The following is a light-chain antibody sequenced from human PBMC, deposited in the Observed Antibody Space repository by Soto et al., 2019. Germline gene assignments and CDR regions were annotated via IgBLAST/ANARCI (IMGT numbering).Light chain of an antibody. CDR2: GAS. Sequence: DIVMTQSPATLSVAPGERVTFSCRASQGVSRKLAWYQHKPGQAPRLLISGASTGATGIPARFSGSGSGTEFNLTISSLQSEDCAVYFCQQCKSWQWTCGRGTKVDIK. CDR3: QQCKSWQWT. CDR1: QGVSRK. J-gene: IGKJ1*01. V-gene: IGKV3-15*01.